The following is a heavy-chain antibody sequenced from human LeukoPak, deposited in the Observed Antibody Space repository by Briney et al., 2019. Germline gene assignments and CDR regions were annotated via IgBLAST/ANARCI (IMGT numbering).Heavy chain of an antibody. CDR1: GGSISSYY. CDR3: ARSGHNWNYVNWFDP. CDR2: IYTSVST. J-gene: IGHJ5*02. V-gene: IGHV4-4*07. Sequence: PSETLSLTCTVSGGSISSYYWSWIRQPAGKGLEWIGRIYTSVSTNYNPSLKSRVTMSVDTSKNQFSLKLSSVTAADTAVYYCARSGHNWNYVNWFDPWGQGTLVTVSS. D-gene: IGHD1-7*01.